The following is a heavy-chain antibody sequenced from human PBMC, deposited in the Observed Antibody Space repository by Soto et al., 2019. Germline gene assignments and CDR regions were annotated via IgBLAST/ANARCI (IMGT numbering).Heavy chain of an antibody. CDR2: ISPETGKT. CDR3: TRALFFISPSTVTTDAY. D-gene: IGHD4-17*01. V-gene: IGHV1-18*04. J-gene: IGHJ4*02. Sequence: VQLVQSGAELKKPGASVRVSCKASGYTFTSFGVSWVRQAPGQGPEWMGWISPETGKTAYSYKFQDRVSMTADASTTPFYLDLGSLISDDTAGYYCTRALFFISPSTVTTDAYWGQGTLVTVSS. CDR1: GYTFTSFG.